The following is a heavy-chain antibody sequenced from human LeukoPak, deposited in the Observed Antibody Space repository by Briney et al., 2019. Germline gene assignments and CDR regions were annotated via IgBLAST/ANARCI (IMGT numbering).Heavy chain of an antibody. CDR1: GFTFSSYA. CDR3: ARDQANYGDYAVGRFDP. J-gene: IGHJ5*02. CDR2: ISYDGSNK. Sequence: GRSLRLSCAASGFTFSSYAMHWVRQAPGKGLEWVAVISYDGSNKYYADSVKGRFTISRDNSKNTLYLQMHSLRAEDTAVYYCARDQANYGDYAVGRFDPWGQGTLVTVSS. D-gene: IGHD4-17*01. V-gene: IGHV3-30-3*01.